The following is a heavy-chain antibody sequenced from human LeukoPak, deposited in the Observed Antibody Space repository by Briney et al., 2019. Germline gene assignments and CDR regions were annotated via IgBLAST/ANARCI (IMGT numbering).Heavy chain of an antibody. D-gene: IGHD6-6*01. Sequence: KPSETLSLTCAVSGYSISSGYYWGWTRQPPGKGLEWIGSIYHSGSTYYNPSLKSRVTISVDTSKNQFSLKLSSVTAADTAVYYCASRVAAPFDYWGQGTLVTVSS. CDR2: IYHSGST. V-gene: IGHV4-38-2*01. CDR3: ASRVAAPFDY. J-gene: IGHJ4*02. CDR1: GYSISSGYY.